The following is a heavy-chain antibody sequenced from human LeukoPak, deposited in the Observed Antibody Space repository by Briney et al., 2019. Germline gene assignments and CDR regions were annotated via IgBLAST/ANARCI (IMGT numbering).Heavy chain of an antibody. V-gene: IGHV3-11*04. Sequence: GGSLRLSCVASGFTFSDYYMNWIRQAPGKGLEWVSYITTSGSTIYYIDSVKGRFTISRDNAKNSLYVQMNSLRAEDTALYYCARDFLGYCSGGSCYAGTFEIWGQGTMVTVSS. J-gene: IGHJ3*02. D-gene: IGHD2-15*01. CDR1: GFTFSDYY. CDR2: ITTSGSTI. CDR3: ARDFLGYCSGGSCYAGTFEI.